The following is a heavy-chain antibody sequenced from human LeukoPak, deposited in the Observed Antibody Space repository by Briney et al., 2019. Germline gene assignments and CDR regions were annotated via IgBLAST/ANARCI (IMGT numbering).Heavy chain of an antibody. CDR3: ARLFNFDRYFHY. D-gene: IGHD1-20*01. V-gene: IGHV4-39*01. Sequence: PSETLSLTCSVSGGSLSGTSYYWGWLRQPPGKGLEWIGSIYNRGNTYYNPSLKSRVSISVDTSKSQFSLKLSSVTAADTAVYYCARLFNFDRYFHYWGQGTLVTVSS. J-gene: IGHJ4*02. CDR2: IYNRGNT. CDR1: GGSLSGTSYY.